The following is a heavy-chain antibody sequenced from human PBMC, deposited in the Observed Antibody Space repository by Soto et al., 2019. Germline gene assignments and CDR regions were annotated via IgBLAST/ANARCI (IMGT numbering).Heavy chain of an antibody. V-gene: IGHV3-30-3*01. Sequence: GGSLRLSCAASGFTFSSYAMHWVRQAPGKGLEWVAVISYDGSNKYYADTVKGRFTISRDNSKNTLYLQMKSLRAEETAVYYCARSKDIVLMVYAIFPLRYYGMDVWGQGTTVTVSS. CDR1: GFTFSSYA. CDR3: ARSKDIVLMVYAIFPLRYYGMDV. J-gene: IGHJ6*02. D-gene: IGHD2-8*01. CDR2: ISYDGSNK.